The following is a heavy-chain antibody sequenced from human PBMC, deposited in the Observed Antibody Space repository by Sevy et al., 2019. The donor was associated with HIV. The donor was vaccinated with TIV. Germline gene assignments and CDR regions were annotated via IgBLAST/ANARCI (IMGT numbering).Heavy chain of an antibody. CDR2: FSFGCGRI. J-gene: IGHJ4*02. CDR3: AREGCTKPHDY. V-gene: IGHV3-23*01. CDR1: GFTFSKYS. D-gene: IGHD2-8*01. Sequence: GESLKISCEASGFTFSKYSMSWVRQAPGKGLEWVSTFSFGCGRINYADSVKGRFTISRDDSKNTLYLQMNSPRAEDTAVYYCAREGCTKPHDYWGQGTLVTVSS.